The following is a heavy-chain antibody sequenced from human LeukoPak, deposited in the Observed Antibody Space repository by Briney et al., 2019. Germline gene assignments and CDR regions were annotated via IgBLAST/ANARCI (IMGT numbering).Heavy chain of an antibody. J-gene: IGHJ4*02. Sequence: PGRSLRLSCVASGLTFSNYGMHWVRQAPGQGLEWVAVIYYDGSNKYYADSVKGRFTISRDNSKNTVYLQMNSLTAEDTAVYSCARGSSSSGYYYFDYWGQGTLVTVSS. D-gene: IGHD6-19*01. CDR2: IYYDGSNK. V-gene: IGHV3-33*01. CDR3: ARGSSSSGYYYFDY. CDR1: GLTFSNYG.